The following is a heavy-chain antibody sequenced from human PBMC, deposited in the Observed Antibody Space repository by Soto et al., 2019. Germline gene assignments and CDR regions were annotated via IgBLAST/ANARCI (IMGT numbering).Heavy chain of an antibody. CDR1: GGTFSSYT. V-gene: IGHV1-69*02. CDR2: IIPILGIA. D-gene: IGHD2-2*01. J-gene: IGHJ4*02. CDR3: ARLGCGSTSCSS. Sequence: QVQLVQSGAEVKKPGSSVKVSCKASGGTFSSYTISWVRQAPGQGLEWMGRIIPILGIASYAQKFQGRVTIXAXXSTSTAYMELSSLRSEDTAVYYCARLGCGSTSCSSWGQGTLVTVSS.